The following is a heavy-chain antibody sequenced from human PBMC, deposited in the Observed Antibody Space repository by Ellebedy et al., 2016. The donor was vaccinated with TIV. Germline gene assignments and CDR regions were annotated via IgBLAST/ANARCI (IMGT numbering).Heavy chain of an antibody. CDR1: GYTFTGYY. V-gene: IGHV1-2*02. CDR3: ARSSYCGGDCHWRAFDY. D-gene: IGHD2-21*02. CDR2: LNPNSGGT. J-gene: IGHJ4*02. Sequence: AASVKVSCKASGYTFTGYYMHWVRQAPGQGLEWMGWLNPNSGGTNYAQKLQGRVTMTRDTSISIAYMELSRLRSDDTAVYYCARSSYCGGDCHWRAFDYWGQGTLVTVSS.